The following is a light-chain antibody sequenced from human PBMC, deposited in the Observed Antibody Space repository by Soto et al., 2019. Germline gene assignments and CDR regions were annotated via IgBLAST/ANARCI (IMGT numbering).Light chain of an antibody. CDR3: QQYGGSPRT. J-gene: IGKJ1*01. CDR1: QSVSTK. V-gene: IGKV3-15*01. CDR2: DAS. Sequence: EIVMTQSPATLSVSPGERATLSCRASQSVSTKLAWYQQKPGQAPRLLINDASTRATGVPARFSGWGSGTEFTLTVSRLEPEDFAVYYCQQYGGSPRTFGQGTKVDIK.